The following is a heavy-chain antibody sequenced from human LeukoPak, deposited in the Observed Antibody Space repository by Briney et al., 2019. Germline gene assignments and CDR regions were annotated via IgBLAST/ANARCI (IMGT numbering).Heavy chain of an antibody. CDR2: VYNSGST. D-gene: IGHD2/OR15-2a*01. CDR1: GGSISSRSYY. Sequence: PSETLSLTCTVSGGSISSRSYYWGWIRQPPGKGLEWIGSVYNSGSTFYNPSLESRVTISGDTSKNQVSLNLNSVTAADTAMYYCARVNRVLVGDAFDIWGQGTMVTVSS. J-gene: IGHJ3*02. CDR3: ARVNRVLVGDAFDI. V-gene: IGHV4-39*07.